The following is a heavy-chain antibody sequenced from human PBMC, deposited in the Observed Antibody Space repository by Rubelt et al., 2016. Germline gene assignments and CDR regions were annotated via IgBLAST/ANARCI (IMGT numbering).Heavy chain of an antibody. D-gene: IGHD1-1*01. J-gene: IGHJ5*02. CDR3: ARWSAVGYRNWFDP. CDR1: GYSFTSYW. Sequence: EVQLVQSGAEVKKPGESLRISCKGSGYSFTSYWIGWVRQMPGKGLEWMGLIYPGDSDTRYSPSFPGQVTLSADTSISTAYPQWSSLKASDTAMYYCARWSAVGYRNWFDPWGQGTLVTVSS. V-gene: IGHV5-51*01. CDR2: IYPGDSDT.